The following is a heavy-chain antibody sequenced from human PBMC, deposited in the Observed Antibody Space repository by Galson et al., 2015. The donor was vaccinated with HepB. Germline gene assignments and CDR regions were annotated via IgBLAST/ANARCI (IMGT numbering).Heavy chain of an antibody. CDR2: ISSSSSYI. J-gene: IGHJ4*02. CDR1: GFTFSNYG. D-gene: IGHD5-18*01. Sequence: SLRLSCAASGFTFSNYGMNWVRQAPGKGLEWVSSISSSSSYIYYTDSVKGRFTISRDNAKNSLYLQMNSLRAEDTAVYYCASEGYSYGYSLGWGQGTLVTVSS. V-gene: IGHV3-21*01. CDR3: ASEGYSYGYSLG.